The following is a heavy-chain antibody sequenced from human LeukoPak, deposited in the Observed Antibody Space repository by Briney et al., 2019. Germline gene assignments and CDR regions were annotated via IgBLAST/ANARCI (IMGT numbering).Heavy chain of an antibody. CDR2: ISYDGSNK. D-gene: IGHD6-13*01. CDR3: ARDLHLYSSSWYGPPTGDY. Sequence: GRSLRLSCAASGFTFSSYAMHWVRQAPGKGLEWVAVISYDGSNKYYADSVKGRFTISRDNSKNTLYLQMNSLRAEDTAVYYCARDLHLYSSSWYGPPTGDYWGQGTLVTVSS. J-gene: IGHJ4*02. CDR1: GFTFSSYA. V-gene: IGHV3-30-3*01.